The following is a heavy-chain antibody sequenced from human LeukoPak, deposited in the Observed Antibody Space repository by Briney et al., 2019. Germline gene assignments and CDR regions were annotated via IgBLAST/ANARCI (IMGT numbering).Heavy chain of an antibody. CDR1: GFTFSSYG. J-gene: IGHJ6*03. V-gene: IGHV3-33*03. D-gene: IGHD3-16*01. Sequence: GRSLRLSCAASGFTFSSYGMHWVRQAPGKGLEWVAVIWYDGSDKYYVDSVKGRFTISRDNSKNTLYLQMNSLRAEDTALCYCAKDKDYGYYMDVWGKGTTVTVSS. CDR3: AKDKDYGYYMDV. CDR2: IWYDGSDK.